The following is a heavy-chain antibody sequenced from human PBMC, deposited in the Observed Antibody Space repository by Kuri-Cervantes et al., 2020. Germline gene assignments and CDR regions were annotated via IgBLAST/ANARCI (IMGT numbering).Heavy chain of an antibody. CDR2: MSSGGSTI. J-gene: IGHJ3*02. Sequence: GGSLRLSCAAPGFTFSDYYMSWIRQAPGKGLEWVSYMSSGGSTIYYADSVKGRLTISRDNSKNTMFLQMNSLRPEDTAVYYCAIQRTTVKTWDAFDIWGQGTTVTVSS. V-gene: IGHV3-11*04. CDR3: AIQRTTVKTWDAFDI. CDR1: GFTFSDYY. D-gene: IGHD4-17*01.